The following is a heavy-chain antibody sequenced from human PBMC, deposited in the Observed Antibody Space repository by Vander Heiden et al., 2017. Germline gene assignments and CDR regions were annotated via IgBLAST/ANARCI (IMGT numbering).Heavy chain of an antibody. CDR2: FHPEEGEM. D-gene: IGHD2-15*01. J-gene: IGHJ6*02. Sequence: IHWVRQAPGQGLEWMGGFHPEEGEMVYAQRFQGRITMTEDKSTDTAYMEVKSLRSEDTAVYYCATGLPLVLLGYYYGMNLWGQGTTVIVSS. V-gene: IGHV1-24*01. CDR3: ATGLPLVLLGYYYGMNL.